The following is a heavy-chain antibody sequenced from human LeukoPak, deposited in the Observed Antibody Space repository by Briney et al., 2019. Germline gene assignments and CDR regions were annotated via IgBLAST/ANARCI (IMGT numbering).Heavy chain of an antibody. J-gene: IGHJ5*02. CDR1: GFTFSSYS. D-gene: IGHD4-11*01. Sequence: PGGSLRLSCAAFGFTFSSYSMNWVRQAPGKGLEWVSSISSSSSYIYYADSVKGRFTISRDNAKNSLYLQMNSLRAEDTAVYYCARSPSTVTTSWFDPWAREPWSPSPQ. V-gene: IGHV3-21*01. CDR2: ISSSSSYI. CDR3: ARSPSTVTTSWFDP.